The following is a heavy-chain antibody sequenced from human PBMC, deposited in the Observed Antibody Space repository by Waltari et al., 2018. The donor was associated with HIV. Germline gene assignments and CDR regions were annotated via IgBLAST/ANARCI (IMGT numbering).Heavy chain of an antibody. CDR3: ARVFSSWPRVHDAVEI. V-gene: IGHV4-61*02. CDR2: IYTSGST. Sequence: QVQLQESGPGLVKPSQTLSLTCTVSGGSISSGSYYWSWIRQPAGKGLEWIGRIYTSGSTNDDPSLKSRVTIAVDTSKNRLSLKPSSGSGADTAVYDCARVFSSWPRVHDAVEIWGQGTMGTVSS. D-gene: IGHD6-13*01. J-gene: IGHJ3*02. CDR1: GGSISSGSYY.